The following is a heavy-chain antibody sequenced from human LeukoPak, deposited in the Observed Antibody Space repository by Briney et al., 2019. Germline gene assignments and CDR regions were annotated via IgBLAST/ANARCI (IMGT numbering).Heavy chain of an antibody. CDR1: GFTFSRYS. CDR3: ARGGDGYTP. J-gene: IGHJ5*02. V-gene: IGHV3-21*01. Sequence: GGSLRLSCAASGFTFSRYSMHWVRQAPGKGLEWVSSITSSSSYVYYADSLKGRFTISRDNAKNSLYPQMNSLRAEDTAMYYCARGGDGYTPWGQGTLVTVSS. D-gene: IGHD5-24*01. CDR2: ITSSSSYV.